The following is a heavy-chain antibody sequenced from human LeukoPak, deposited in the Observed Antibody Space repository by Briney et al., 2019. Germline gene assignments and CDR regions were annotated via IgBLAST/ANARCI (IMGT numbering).Heavy chain of an antibody. J-gene: IGHJ5*02. CDR2: IFGNGDTT. CDR1: GFSFSSYA. Sequence: GGSLRLSCAAPGFSFSSYAMNWVRQAPGKGLEWVSIIFGNGDTTYYADSVKGRFTISRDNSKNTLYLQMNSLRAEDTAVYYCARKNSGSYSGWFDPWGQGTLVTVSS. CDR3: ARKNSGSYSGWFDP. V-gene: IGHV3-23*01. D-gene: IGHD1-26*01.